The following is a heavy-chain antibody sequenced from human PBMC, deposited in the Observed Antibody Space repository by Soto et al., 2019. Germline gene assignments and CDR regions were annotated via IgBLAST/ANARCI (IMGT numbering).Heavy chain of an antibody. J-gene: IGHJ4*02. CDR3: AISAYYYDSSGYYPAGFDY. CDR2: TYHRSKWYN. CDR1: GDSVSSNSAA. D-gene: IGHD3-22*01. Sequence: SQTLSLTCAISGDSVSSNSAAWSWIRQSPSRGLEWLGRTYHRSKWYNDYAVSVKSRIAINPDTSQNQFSLHLNSVTPEDTAMYYCAISAYYYDSSGYYPAGFDYWGQGTLVTVS. V-gene: IGHV6-1*01.